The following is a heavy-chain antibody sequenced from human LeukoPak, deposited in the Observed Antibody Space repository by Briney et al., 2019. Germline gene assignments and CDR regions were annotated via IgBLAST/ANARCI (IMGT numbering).Heavy chain of an antibody. CDR3: ATLGYCSSTSCYGWDY. Sequence: GGSLRLSCAASGFTFSSYEMNWVRQAPGKGLEWISYISSSGSTIYYADSVKGRFTIARDNAKNSLYLKMNSLRAEDTAVYYCATLGYCSSTSCYGWDYWGQGTLVTVSS. J-gene: IGHJ4*02. CDR1: GFTFSSYE. CDR2: ISSSGSTI. D-gene: IGHD2-2*01. V-gene: IGHV3-48*03.